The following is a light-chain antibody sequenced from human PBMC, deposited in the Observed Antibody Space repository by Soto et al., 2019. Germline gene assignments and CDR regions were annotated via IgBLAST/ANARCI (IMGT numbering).Light chain of an antibody. CDR3: QQDGSSPWT. Sequence: EIVLTQSPGTLSFSPGDRATLSCRASQSVSSSDLAWYQQKHGQAPRLLIYGASSSATGIPDRCSGSGAGTDFTLTISRLEPEDVAVYYCQQDGSSPWTFGHGTKVEI. CDR2: GAS. V-gene: IGKV3-20*01. J-gene: IGKJ1*01. CDR1: QSVSSSD.